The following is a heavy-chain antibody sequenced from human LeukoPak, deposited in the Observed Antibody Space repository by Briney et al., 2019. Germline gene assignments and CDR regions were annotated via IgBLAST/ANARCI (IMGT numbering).Heavy chain of an antibody. D-gene: IGHD2-2*01. J-gene: IGHJ3*02. V-gene: IGHV4-4*07. CDR3: ARFTGYCSGTSCYPNAFDI. CDR1: GGSISSYY. Sequence: SETLSLTCTVSGGSISSYYWTWIRQPAGKGLEWIGRISTSGSTNYNPSLKSRVTISLDTSKNQFSLKLSSVTAADTAVFYCARFTGYCSGTSCYPNAFDIWGQGTMVTVAS. CDR2: ISTSGST.